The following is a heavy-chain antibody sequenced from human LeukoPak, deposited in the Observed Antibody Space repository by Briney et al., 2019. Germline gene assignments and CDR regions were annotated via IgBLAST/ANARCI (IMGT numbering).Heavy chain of an antibody. CDR1: GGSISSGGYY. J-gene: IGHJ4*02. V-gene: IGHV4-30-2*01. CDR3: ARFSQDCSSTSCYRFDY. Sequence: SETLSLTCTVSGGSISSGGYYWSWIRQPPGKGLEWIGYIYHSGSTYYNPSPKSRVTISVDRSKNQFSLKLSSVTAADTAVYYCARFSQDCSSTSCYRFDYWGQGTLVTVSS. D-gene: IGHD2-2*02. CDR2: IYHSGST.